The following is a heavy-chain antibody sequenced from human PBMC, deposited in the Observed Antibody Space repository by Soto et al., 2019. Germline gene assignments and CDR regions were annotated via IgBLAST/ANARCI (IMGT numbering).Heavy chain of an antibody. Sequence: SETLSLTCTVSGGSISSYYWSWIRQPPGKGLEWIGYIYYSGSTNYNPSLKSRVSISMDTPENRISLKLDSVTAADAGVYFCARDGMTTGDTWGPGTLVTVSS. J-gene: IGHJ4*02. CDR2: IYYSGST. CDR1: GGSISSYY. D-gene: IGHD2-21*02. CDR3: ARDGMTTGDT. V-gene: IGHV4-59*12.